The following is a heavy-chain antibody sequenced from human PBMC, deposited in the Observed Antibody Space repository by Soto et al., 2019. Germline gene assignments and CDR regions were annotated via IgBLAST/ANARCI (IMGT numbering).Heavy chain of an antibody. D-gene: IGHD6-13*01. J-gene: IGHJ5*02. V-gene: IGHV1-18*01. CDR2: ISAYNGNT. CDR3: ARDEPIAAAGYSVWFDP. CDR1: GYTFTSYG. Sequence: ASVKVSCKASGYTFTSYGISWVRQAPGQGLEWMGWISAYNGNTNYAQKLQGRVSMTTDTSTSTAYMELGSLRSDDTAVYYCARDEPIAAAGYSVWFDPWGQGTLVTVSS.